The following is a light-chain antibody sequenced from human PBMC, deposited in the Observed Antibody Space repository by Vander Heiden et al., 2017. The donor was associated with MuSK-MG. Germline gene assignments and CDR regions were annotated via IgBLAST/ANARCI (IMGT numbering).Light chain of an antibody. V-gene: IGLV3-1*01. CDR1: MLGDNY. J-gene: IGLJ3*02. CDR3: QAWDRTIHVV. CDR2: QDD. Sequence: SSELTQPPSLSVSPGQTASITCSGDMLGDNYVCCYQQKSGQSPLLVIYQDDKRPSGIPERFSGSNSGNTATLTISETQAVDEADYYCQAWDRTIHVVFGGGTKLTV.